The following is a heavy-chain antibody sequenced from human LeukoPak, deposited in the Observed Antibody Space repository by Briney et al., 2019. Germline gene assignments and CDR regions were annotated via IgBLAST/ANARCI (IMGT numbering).Heavy chain of an antibody. V-gene: IGHV4-59*01. CDR1: GGSISSYY. Sequence: SETLSLTCTASGGSISSYYWSWIRQPPGKGLEWIGYIYYSGSTNYNPSLKIRVTISVDTSKNQFSLKLSSVTAADTAVYYCARYSSSWLSYYYYMDVWGKGTTVTISS. D-gene: IGHD6-13*01. J-gene: IGHJ6*03. CDR2: IYYSGST. CDR3: ARYSSSWLSYYYYMDV.